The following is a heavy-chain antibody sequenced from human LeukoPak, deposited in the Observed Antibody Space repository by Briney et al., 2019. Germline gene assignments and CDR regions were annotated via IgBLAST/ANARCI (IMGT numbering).Heavy chain of an antibody. V-gene: IGHV3-30*04. CDR2: ISYDGSNK. Sequence: GSSLRLSCAASGFTFSSYAMHWVRQAPGKGLEWVAVISYDGSNKYYADSVKGRFTISRDNSKSTLYLQMNSLRAEDTAVYYCARETGSAVGSTDFDYWGQGTLVTVSS. D-gene: IGHD4-17*01. CDR3: ARETGSAVGSTDFDY. J-gene: IGHJ4*02. CDR1: GFTFSSYA.